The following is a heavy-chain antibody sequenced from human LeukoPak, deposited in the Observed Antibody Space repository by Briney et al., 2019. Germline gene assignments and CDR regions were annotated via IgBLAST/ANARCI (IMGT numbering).Heavy chain of an antibody. J-gene: IGHJ4*02. CDR1: GFTFSSYW. CDR2: IKQDGSEK. Sequence: GGSLRLSCAASGFTFSSYWMSWVRQAPGKGLEWVANIKQDGSEKYYVDSVKGRFTISRDNAKNSLYLQMNSLRAEDTAVYYCARSSGYCSGGSCYWVHFDYWGQGTLVTVSS. CDR3: ARSSGYCSGGSCYWVHFDY. V-gene: IGHV3-7*01. D-gene: IGHD2-15*01.